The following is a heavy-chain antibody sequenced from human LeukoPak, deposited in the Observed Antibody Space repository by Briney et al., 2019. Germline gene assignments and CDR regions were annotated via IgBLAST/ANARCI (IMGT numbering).Heavy chain of an antibody. V-gene: IGHV3-23*01. CDR3: VRDGRSPGAYRRFDY. D-gene: IGHD4-17*01. CDR1: GFTFSSYA. CDR2: ISGSGGST. Sequence: PGGSLRLSCAASGFTFSSYAMSWVRQAPGKGLEWVSGISGSGGSTNYADSVKGRFTIARDNSKNTLYLQMNSLGAGDTAVYYCVRDGRSPGAYRRFDYWGQGTLVTVSS. J-gene: IGHJ4*02.